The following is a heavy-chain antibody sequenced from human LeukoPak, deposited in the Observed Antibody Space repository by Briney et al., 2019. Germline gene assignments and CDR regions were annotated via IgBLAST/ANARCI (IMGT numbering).Heavy chain of an antibody. CDR2: IYYSGST. D-gene: IGHD3-22*01. J-gene: IGHJ6*02. CDR1: GGSISSSSYY. V-gene: IGHV4-39*01. CDR3: ARGGHYYDSSGYPLGLRVPRFYGMDV. Sequence: PSETLSLTCTVSGGSISSSSYYWGWIRQPPGKGLEWIGRIYYSGSTYYNPSLKSRVTICVDTSKNQFSLKLSSVTAADTAVYYCARGGHYYDSSGYPLGLRVPRFYGMDVWGQGTTVTVSS.